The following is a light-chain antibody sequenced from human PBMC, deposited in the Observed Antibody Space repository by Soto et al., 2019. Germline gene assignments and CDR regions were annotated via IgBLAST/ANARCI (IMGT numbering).Light chain of an antibody. Sequence: EIVLTQSPGTLSLSPGERATLSCRASQSVSSSYLAWYQKKPGQAPRLLIYGASSSATGIPDRFSGSGSGTDFTLAISTLEPEDVAVYYCQQYGCCPGTFGQGTKVEIK. V-gene: IGKV3-20*01. J-gene: IGKJ1*01. CDR2: GAS. CDR3: QQYGCCPGT. CDR1: QSVSSSY.